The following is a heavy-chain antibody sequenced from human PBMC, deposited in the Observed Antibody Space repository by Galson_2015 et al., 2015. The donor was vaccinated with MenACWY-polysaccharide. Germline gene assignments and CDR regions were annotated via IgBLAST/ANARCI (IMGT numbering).Heavy chain of an antibody. CDR1: GYSFTSYW. V-gene: IGHV5-51*03. Sequence: QSGAEVKKPGESLKISCKGSGYSFTSYWIGWVRQMPGKGLEWMGIIYPGDSDTRYSPSFQGQVTISADKSISTAYLQMNSLKTEDTAVYYCTSTYDYVWGSYKRRWDYWGQGTLVTVSS. CDR3: TSTYDYVWGSYKRRWDY. CDR2: IYPGDSDT. J-gene: IGHJ4*02. D-gene: IGHD3-16*01.